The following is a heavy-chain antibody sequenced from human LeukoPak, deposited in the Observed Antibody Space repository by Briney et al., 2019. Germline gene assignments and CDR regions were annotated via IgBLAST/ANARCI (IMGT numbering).Heavy chain of an antibody. J-gene: IGHJ3*02. CDR3: ARIQDSIGPHHSYAFDI. V-gene: IGHV2-26*01. CDR2: IFSNDEK. D-gene: IGHD6-19*01. Sequence: SGPTLVNPTETLTLTCTVSGFSLSNARMGVSWIRQPPGKALEWLAHIFSNDEKSYSTSLKSRLTISKDTSKSQVVLTMTNMDPVDTATYYCARIQDSIGPHHSYAFDIWGQGTMVTVSS. CDR1: GFSLSNARMG.